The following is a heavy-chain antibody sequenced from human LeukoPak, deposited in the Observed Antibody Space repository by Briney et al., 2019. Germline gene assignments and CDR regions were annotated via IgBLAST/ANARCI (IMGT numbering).Heavy chain of an antibody. J-gene: IGHJ6*03. CDR3: ARDSFYGSGSYRGLNYYYYMDV. CDR2: IIPIFGTA. Sequence: SVKVSCKASGGTFSSYAISWVRQAPGQGLEWMGGIIPIFGTANYAQKFQGRVTITTDESTSTAYMELSSLRSEDTAVYYCARDSFYGSGSYRGLNYYYYMDVWGKGTTVTVS. D-gene: IGHD3-10*01. V-gene: IGHV1-69*05. CDR1: GGTFSSYA.